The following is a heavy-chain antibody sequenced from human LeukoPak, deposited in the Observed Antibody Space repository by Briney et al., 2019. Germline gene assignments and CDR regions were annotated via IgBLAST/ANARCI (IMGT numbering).Heavy chain of an antibody. V-gene: IGHV4-4*02. CDR2: IYHSGST. D-gene: IGHD3-3*01. CDR1: GGSISSSNW. Sequence: TPSETLSLTCAVSGGSISSSNWWSWVRQPPGKGLEWIGEIYHSGSTNYNPSLKSRVTISVDKSKNQFSLKLSSVTAADTAVYYCARAYYDDALNWFDPWGQGTLVTVSS. J-gene: IGHJ5*02. CDR3: ARAYYDDALNWFDP.